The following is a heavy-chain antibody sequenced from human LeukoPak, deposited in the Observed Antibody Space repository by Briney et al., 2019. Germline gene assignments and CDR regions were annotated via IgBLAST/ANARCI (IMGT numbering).Heavy chain of an antibody. D-gene: IGHD3-16*02. V-gene: IGHV4-34*01. CDR3: ARGRIEKRLSAYYFDY. CDR2: INHSGST. J-gene: IGHJ4*02. Sequence: PSETLSLTCAVYGGSFSGYYWSWIRQPPGKGLEWIGEINHSGSTNYNPSLKSRVTISVDTSKNQFSLKLSSVTAADTAVYYCARGRIEKRLSAYYFDYWGQGTLVTVSS. CDR1: GGSFSGYY.